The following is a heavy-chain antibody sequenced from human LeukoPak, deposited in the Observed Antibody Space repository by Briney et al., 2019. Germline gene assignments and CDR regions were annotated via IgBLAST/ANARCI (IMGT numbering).Heavy chain of an antibody. J-gene: IGHJ4*02. V-gene: IGHV4-30-4*01. CDR1: GGSISSGDYY. Sequence: SQTLSLTCTVSGGSISSGDYYWSWIRQPPGKGLEWIGYIYYSGSTYYNPSLKSRVTTSVDTSKNQFSLKLSSVTAADTAVYYCASGYCSGGSCYSEFPFDYWGQGTLVTVSS. CDR3: ASGYCSGGSCYSEFPFDY. D-gene: IGHD2-15*01. CDR2: IYYSGST.